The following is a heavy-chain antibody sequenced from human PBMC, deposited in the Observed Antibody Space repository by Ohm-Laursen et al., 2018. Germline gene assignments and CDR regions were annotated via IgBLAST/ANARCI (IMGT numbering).Heavy chain of an antibody. CDR3: ARDRGPGSTSSKSADY. CDR2: IIPILGIA. Sequence: ASVKVSCKVSGGTFSSYAISWVRQAPGQGLEWMGRIIPILGIANYAQKFQGRVTITADKSTSTAYMELSSLRSEDTAVYYCARDRGPGSTSSKSADYWGQGTLVTVSS. D-gene: IGHD2-2*01. V-gene: IGHV1-69*04. CDR1: GGTFSSYA. J-gene: IGHJ4*02.